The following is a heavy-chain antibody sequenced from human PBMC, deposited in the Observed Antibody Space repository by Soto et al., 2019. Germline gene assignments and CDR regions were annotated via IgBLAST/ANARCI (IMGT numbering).Heavy chain of an antibody. J-gene: IGHJ5*02. CDR3: ARMTYYYDSSGYYSLNWFDP. V-gene: IGHV2-26*01. Sequence: QVTLKESGPVLVKPTETLTLTCTVSGFSLSNTGMGVSWIRQPPGKALEWLAHIFSSDEKSYSTSLETRLTISKDTSRSQVVLTMTNVDPVDTATYYCARMTYYYDSSGYYSLNWFDPWGQGTLVTVSS. CDR1: GFSLSNTGMG. CDR2: IFSSDEK. D-gene: IGHD3-22*01.